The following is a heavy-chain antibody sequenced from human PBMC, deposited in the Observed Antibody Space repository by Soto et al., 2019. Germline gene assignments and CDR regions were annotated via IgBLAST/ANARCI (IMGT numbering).Heavy chain of an antibody. V-gene: IGHV4-34*01. J-gene: IGHJ4*02. CDR3: ARGVYDYVWGVTQTDY. CDR2: INHSGSA. CDR1: GGSFSGYY. D-gene: IGHD3-16*01. Sequence: SETLSLTCAVYGGSFSGYYWSWIRQPPGKGLEWIGEINHSGSANYNPSLKSRVTISVDTSKNQFSLKLSSATAADTAVYYCARGVYDYVWGVTQTDYWGQGTLVTVSS.